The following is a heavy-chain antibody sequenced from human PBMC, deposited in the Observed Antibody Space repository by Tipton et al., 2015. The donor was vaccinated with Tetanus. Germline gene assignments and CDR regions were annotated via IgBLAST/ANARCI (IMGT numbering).Heavy chain of an antibody. CDR1: GYTFTGNY. CDR2: INPNRGGT. CDR3: ARGAAAGMQGLDN. J-gene: IGHJ1*01. V-gene: IGHV1-2*02. D-gene: IGHD6-25*01. Sequence: QLVQSGPEVKRPGASVRVSCKASGYTFTGNYIHWVRRAPGQGLEWMGWINPNRGGTFYAQKFHGSVTMTSDTSSSTVYMELSRLRSDDTAVYYCARGAAAGMQGLDNWGQGTLVTVSS.